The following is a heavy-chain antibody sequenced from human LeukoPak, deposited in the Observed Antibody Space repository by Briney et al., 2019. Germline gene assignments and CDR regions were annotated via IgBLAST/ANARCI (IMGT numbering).Heavy chain of an antibody. CDR1: GFNFSTYG. J-gene: IGHJ4*02. CDR2: IWSDGSNK. D-gene: IGHD1-1*01. Sequence: GGSLRLSCAASGFNFSTYGMHWVRQAPSKGLEWVAVIWSDGSNKYYSDSVKGRFTISRDNSKNTLYLQMNSLRAEDTAVYYCARDPSLRTTLDYWGQGTLVTVSS. V-gene: IGHV3-33*01. CDR3: ARDPSLRTTLDY.